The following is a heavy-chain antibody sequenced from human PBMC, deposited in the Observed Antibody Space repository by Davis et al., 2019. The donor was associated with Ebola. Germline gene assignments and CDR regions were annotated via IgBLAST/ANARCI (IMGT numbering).Heavy chain of an antibody. CDR3: ARSPCGGDCYLDY. CDR1: GFTFSSYW. Sequence: GESLKISCAASGFTFSSYWMSWVRQAPGRGLEWVANIRQDGSEKYYVDSVKGRFTISRDNAKNSLYLQMNSLRVEDTAVYYCARSPCGGDCYLDYWGQGTLVTVSS. V-gene: IGHV3-7*01. J-gene: IGHJ4*02. CDR2: IRQDGSEK. D-gene: IGHD2-21*02.